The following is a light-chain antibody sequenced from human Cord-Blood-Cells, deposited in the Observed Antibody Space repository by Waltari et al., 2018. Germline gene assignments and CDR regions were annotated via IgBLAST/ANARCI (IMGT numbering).Light chain of an antibody. Sequence: EIVFTQSTATLSVSPAESATLSCRASQSVSSNLAWYQQKPGQAPRLLIYGASTRATGIPARFSGSGSGTEFTLTISSLQSEDFAVYYCQQYNNWPPYTFGQGTKLEIK. CDR2: GAS. V-gene: IGKV3-15*01. CDR3: QQYNNWPPYT. J-gene: IGKJ2*01. CDR1: QSVSSN.